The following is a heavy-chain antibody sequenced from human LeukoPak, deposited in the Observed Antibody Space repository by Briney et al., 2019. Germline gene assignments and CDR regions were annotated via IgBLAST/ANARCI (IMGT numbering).Heavy chain of an antibody. D-gene: IGHD6-19*01. CDR1: GFTVSSNY. J-gene: IGHJ6*03. Sequence: GGSLRLSCAASGFTVSSNYMSWVRQAPGKGLEWVSVIYSGGSTYYADSVKGRFTISRDNSKNTLYLQMNSLRAEDTAVYYCARATGYSSGWYDYYYYYMDVWGKGTTVTVSS. V-gene: IGHV3-53*01. CDR3: ARATGYSSGWYDYYYYYMDV. CDR2: IYSGGST.